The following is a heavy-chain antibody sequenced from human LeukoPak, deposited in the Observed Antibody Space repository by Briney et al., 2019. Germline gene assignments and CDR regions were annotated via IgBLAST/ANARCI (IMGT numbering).Heavy chain of an antibody. CDR2: ISGSGNTI. D-gene: IGHD1-26*01. Sequence: PGGSLRLSCAASGFTFSDYYMGWIRQAPGKGLEWVSYISGSGNTIYYTDSVKGRFTISRDNANNSLYLQMNSLRAEDTAVYYCAKDQGGSSIYYYYMDVWGKGTTVTVSS. CDR1: GFTFSDYY. V-gene: IGHV3-11*04. J-gene: IGHJ6*03. CDR3: AKDQGGSSIYYYYMDV.